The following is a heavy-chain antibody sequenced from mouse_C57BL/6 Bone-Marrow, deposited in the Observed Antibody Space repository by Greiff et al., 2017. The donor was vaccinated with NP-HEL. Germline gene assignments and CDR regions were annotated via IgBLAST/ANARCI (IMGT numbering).Heavy chain of an antibody. CDR3: AREGYYCGSFAY. J-gene: IGHJ3*01. CDR2: INPGSGGT. CDR1: GYAFTNYL. D-gene: IGHD1-1*01. V-gene: IGHV1-54*01. Sequence: VQLQQSGAELVRPGTSVKVSCKASGYAFTNYLIEWVKQRPGQGLEWIGVINPGSGGTNYNEKFKGKATLTADKSSSTAYMQLSSLTSEDSAVYFCAREGYYCGSFAYWGQGTLVTVSA.